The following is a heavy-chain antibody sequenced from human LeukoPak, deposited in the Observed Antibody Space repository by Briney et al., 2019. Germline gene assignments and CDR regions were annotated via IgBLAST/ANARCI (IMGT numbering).Heavy chain of an antibody. CDR1: GGSFSGYY. D-gene: IGHD3-22*01. CDR3: ARDRDYYDSSGYPIDY. V-gene: IGHV4-34*01. CDR2: INHSGST. J-gene: IGHJ4*02. Sequence: SETLSLTCAVYGGSFSGYYWSWIRQPPGKGLEWIGEINHSGSTYYNPSLKSRVTISVDTSKNQFSLKLSSVTAADTAVYYCARDRDYYDSSGYPIDYWGQGTLVTVSS.